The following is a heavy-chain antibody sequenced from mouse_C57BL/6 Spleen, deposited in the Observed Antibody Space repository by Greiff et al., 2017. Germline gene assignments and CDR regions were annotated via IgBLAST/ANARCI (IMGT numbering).Heavy chain of an antibody. CDR1: GYTFTDYY. Sequence: EVKLQQSGPELVKPGASVKISCKASGYTFTDYYMNWVKQSHGKSLEWIGDINPNNGGTSYNQKFKGKATLTVDKSSSTAYMELRSLTSEDSAVYYCARATTVGELDYWGQGTTLTVSS. CDR2: INPNNGGT. CDR3: ARATTVGELDY. V-gene: IGHV1-26*01. J-gene: IGHJ2*01. D-gene: IGHD1-1*01.